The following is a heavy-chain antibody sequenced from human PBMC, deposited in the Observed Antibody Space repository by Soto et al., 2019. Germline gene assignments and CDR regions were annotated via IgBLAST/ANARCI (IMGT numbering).Heavy chain of an antibody. J-gene: IGHJ4*02. CDR3: AHVYGGYDNFDY. V-gene: IGHV2-5*02. D-gene: IGHD5-12*01. CDR2: IYWDDDK. Sequence: QITLKESGPTLVKPTQTLTLTCTFSGFSLSTSGVGVGWIRQPPGKALEWLALIYWDDDKRYSPSLKSRLTIPQDPSKNQVVLTMTNMDPVDTATYYCAHVYGGYDNFDYWGQGTLVTVSS. CDR1: GFSLSTSGVG.